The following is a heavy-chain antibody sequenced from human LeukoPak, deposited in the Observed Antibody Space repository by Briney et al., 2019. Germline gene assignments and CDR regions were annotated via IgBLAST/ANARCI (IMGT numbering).Heavy chain of an antibody. CDR3: AGDSLTMIVGRQKRGLDY. Sequence: GGALRLSCAAPGFTFSRFALSLGRPAPGEGPEGGSNFYGSGGNTYYADSVKGRFTISRDNAKNSLYLQMNSLRAEDTAVYYCAGDSLTMIVGRQKRGLDYWGQGTLVTVSS. CDR2: FYGSGGNT. CDR1: GFTFSRFA. D-gene: IGHD3-22*01. J-gene: IGHJ4*02. V-gene: IGHV3-23*01.